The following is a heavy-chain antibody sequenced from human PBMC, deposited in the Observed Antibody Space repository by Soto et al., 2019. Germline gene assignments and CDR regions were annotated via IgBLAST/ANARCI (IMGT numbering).Heavy chain of an antibody. CDR2: IFWDDDK. Sequence: QITLRESGPTLVKPTQTLTLTCTFSGFSLNTREVGVGWIRQPPGKALEWLALIFWDDDKRYSPSLKTRLTISQDXXKSQVVLTMTNMDPVDTATYSCAHVRSGPRIEAYLGYYFDYWGQGTLVTVSS. J-gene: IGHJ4*02. CDR1: GFSLNTREVG. CDR3: AHVRSGPRIEAYLGYYFDY. V-gene: IGHV2-5*02. D-gene: IGHD1-26*01.